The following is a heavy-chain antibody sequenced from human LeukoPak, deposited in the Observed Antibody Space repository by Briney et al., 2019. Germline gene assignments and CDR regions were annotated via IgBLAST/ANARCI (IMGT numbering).Heavy chain of an antibody. CDR2: ISGSGGST. J-gene: IGHJ6*03. V-gene: IGHV3-23*01. CDR1: GFTFSSYA. D-gene: IGHD7-27*01. CDR3: AKEPGFHHYYYYMDV. Sequence: GGSLRLSCAASGFTFSSYAMSWVRQAPGKGLEWVSAISGSGGSTYYADAVKGRFTISRDNSKNTLYLQMNSMRAEDTAVYYCAKEPGFHHYYYYMDVWGKGTTVTVSS.